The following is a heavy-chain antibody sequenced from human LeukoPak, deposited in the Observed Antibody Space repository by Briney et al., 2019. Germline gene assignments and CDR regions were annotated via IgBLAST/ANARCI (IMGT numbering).Heavy chain of an antibody. Sequence: SETQSLTCTVSGGSISSYYWNWIRQPPGKGLEWIGYIQTSGNTNYNPSLKSRVTISVDTSKNRFSLKLSSVTAADTAVYYCARESRAAGNDYWGQGTLVTVSS. D-gene: IGHD6-13*01. CDR3: ARESRAAGNDY. CDR2: IQTSGNT. CDR1: GGSISSYY. J-gene: IGHJ4*02. V-gene: IGHV4-4*09.